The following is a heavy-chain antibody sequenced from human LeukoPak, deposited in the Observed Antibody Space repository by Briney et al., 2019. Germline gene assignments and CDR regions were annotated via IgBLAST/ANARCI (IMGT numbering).Heavy chain of an antibody. CDR3: VAFSPYF. CDR1: GFTVSSNY. V-gene: IGHV3-53*01. D-gene: IGHD2-21*01. CDR2: IYSGGTT. J-gene: IGHJ4*02. Sequence: PGGSLRLSCAASGFTVSSNYMSWVRQAPGKGLEWVSVIYSGGTTYYADSVMGRFTVSRDNSKNTLYLQMNSLRAEGTAVYYCVAFSPYFWSQGTLVTVSS.